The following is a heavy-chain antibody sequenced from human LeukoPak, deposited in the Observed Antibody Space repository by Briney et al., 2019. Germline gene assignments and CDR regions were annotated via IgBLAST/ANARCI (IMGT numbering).Heavy chain of an antibody. V-gene: IGHV3-13*01. CDR3: ASLGDSIY. Sequence: VGSLRLSCAASGFAFTDDDMRWGRHTTRGGWEWVSSIGKAGDTSHADSVQGRCTIHKENANNHFYLQMNSLRAGDTAVYFCASLGDSIYWGQGTLVTVSS. CDR1: GFAFTDDD. CDR2: IGKAGDT. D-gene: IGHD1-26*01. J-gene: IGHJ4*02.